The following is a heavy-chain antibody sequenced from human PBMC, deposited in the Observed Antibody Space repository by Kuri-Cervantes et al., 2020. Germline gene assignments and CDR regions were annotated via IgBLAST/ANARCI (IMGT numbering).Heavy chain of an antibody. D-gene: IGHD3-22*01. CDR2: IKQDGSEK. V-gene: IGHV3-7*01. CDR1: GFTFSSYW. CDR3: ARGLPSGYYYHDGFDI. Sequence: GGSLRLSCAASGFTFSSYWMSWVRQAPGKGLEWVANIKQDGSEKYYVDSVKGRFTISRDNAKNSLYLQMNSLRAVDTAVYYCARGLPSGYYYHDGFDIWGQGTMVTVSS. J-gene: IGHJ3*02.